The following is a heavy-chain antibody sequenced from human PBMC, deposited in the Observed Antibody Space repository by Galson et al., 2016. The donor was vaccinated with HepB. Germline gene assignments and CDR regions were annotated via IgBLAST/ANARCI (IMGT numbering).Heavy chain of an antibody. V-gene: IGHV3-30*19. CDR1: GFTFSNYG. CDR2: ISYEGSNK. J-gene: IGHJ4*02. D-gene: IGHD3-22*01. CDR3: ARDPHTLGSTGYYGVLY. Sequence: SLRLSCAASGFTFSNYGMHWVRQAPGKGLEWVAVISYEGSNKNYGYSVKGRFTISRDNSKNTLYLQMDSLRPEDTAVYYCARDPHTLGSTGYYGVLYWGQGTLVTVSS.